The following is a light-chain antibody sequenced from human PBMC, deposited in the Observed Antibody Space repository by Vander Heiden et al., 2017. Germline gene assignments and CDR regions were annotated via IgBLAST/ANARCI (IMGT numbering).Light chain of an antibody. V-gene: IGLV1-40*01. CDR3: QSYDRSLNSWV. CDR1: CSNIGTGYG. CDR2: DDN. J-gene: IGLJ3*02. Sequence: QSVLTQPPSVSGAPGLRFTISYTAICSNIGTGYGVHWYQQLPGTAPKILIYDDNNRPSGVPDRFSGSKSGTSASLAITGLQAEDEADYYCQSYDRSLNSWVFGGGTKLTVL.